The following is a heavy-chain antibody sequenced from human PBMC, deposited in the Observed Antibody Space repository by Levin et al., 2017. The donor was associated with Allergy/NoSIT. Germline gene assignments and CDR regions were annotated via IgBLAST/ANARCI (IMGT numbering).Heavy chain of an antibody. CDR2: ISASNGNT. D-gene: IGHD2-21*02. CDR1: GSTFSNYG. J-gene: IGHJ4*02. CDR3: ARVGVKGPYCGGDCSRPEHY. Sequence: GESLKISCKASGSTFSNYGFSWVRQAPGQGLEWMGWISASNGNTNSAEKFQGRVTLTTDTSTSTAYMDLRSLRSDDTAVYYCARVGVKGPYCGGDCSRPEHYWGQGTLVTVSS. V-gene: IGHV1-18*01.